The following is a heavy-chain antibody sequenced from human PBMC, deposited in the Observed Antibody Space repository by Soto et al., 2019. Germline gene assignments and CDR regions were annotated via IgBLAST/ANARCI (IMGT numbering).Heavy chain of an antibody. CDR3: AKDNAVYSSGSSFFDY. J-gene: IGHJ4*02. CDR2: ISYDGSNQ. V-gene: IGHV3-30*18. D-gene: IGHD6-25*01. Sequence: QVQLVESGGGVVQPGRSLRLSCAASGFTFSTFAMHWVRQAPGKGLEWVAVISYDGSNQYYAESLKGRFTIARDNSKNTLSRQMSSLRAEDTAVYYCAKDNAVYSSGSSFFDYWGQGTLVTVSS. CDR1: GFTFSTFA.